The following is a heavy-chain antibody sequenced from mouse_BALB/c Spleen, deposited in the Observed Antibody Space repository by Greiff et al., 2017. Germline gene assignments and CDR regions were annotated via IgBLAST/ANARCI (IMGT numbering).Heavy chain of an antibody. CDR3: TSMIIYAMDY. Sequence: EVQLQQSGTVLARPGASVKMSCKASGYSFTSYWMHWVKQRPGQGLEWIGAIYPGNSDTSYNQKFKGKAKLTAVTSASTAYMELSSLTNEDSAVYYCTSMIIYAMDYWGQGTSVTVSS. V-gene: IGHV1-5*01. CDR1: GYSFTSYW. D-gene: IGHD2-4*01. CDR2: IYPGNSDT. J-gene: IGHJ4*01.